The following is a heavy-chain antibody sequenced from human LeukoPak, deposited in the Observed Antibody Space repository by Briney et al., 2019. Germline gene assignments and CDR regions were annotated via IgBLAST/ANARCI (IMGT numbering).Heavy chain of an antibody. Sequence: PGGSLRLSCAASGFTFSSYSMNWVRQAPGKGLEWVSSISSSSGYIYYADSVKGRFTISRDNAKNSLYLQMNSLRAEDTAVYYCAKNPNTRYYYYMDVWGKGTTVTVSS. V-gene: IGHV3-21*04. CDR2: ISSSSGYI. CDR1: GFTFSSYS. J-gene: IGHJ6*03. CDR3: AKNPNTRYYYYMDV.